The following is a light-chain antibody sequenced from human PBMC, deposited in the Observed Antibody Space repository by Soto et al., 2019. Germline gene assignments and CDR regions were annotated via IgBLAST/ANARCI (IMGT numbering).Light chain of an antibody. V-gene: IGKV3-20*01. J-gene: IGKJ2*01. CDR2: GAS. CDR3: QQYGSSPPT. CDR1: QSVRSSN. Sequence: EIVLTQSPDTLSLSPGERATLSCRASQSVRSSNLAWYQQKPGQAPRLLIHGASNRAAGIPAGFGGSGSGTDFTLTISRLVPEDFAVYFCQQYGSSPPTFGQGTKVE.